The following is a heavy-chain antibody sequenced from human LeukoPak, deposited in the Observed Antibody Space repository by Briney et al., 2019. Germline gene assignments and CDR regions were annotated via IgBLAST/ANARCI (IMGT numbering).Heavy chain of an antibody. CDR3: AKDIHHSTVAGPFDY. V-gene: IGHV3-9*01. D-gene: IGHD6-19*01. CDR1: GFTVSSIY. CDR2: ISWNSGSI. J-gene: IGHJ4*02. Sequence: GGSLRLSCAASGFTVSSIYMSWVRQAPGKGLEWVSGISWNSGSIGYADSVKGRFTISRDNAKNSLYLQMNSLRAEDTALYYCAKDIHHSTVAGPFDYWGQGTLVTVSS.